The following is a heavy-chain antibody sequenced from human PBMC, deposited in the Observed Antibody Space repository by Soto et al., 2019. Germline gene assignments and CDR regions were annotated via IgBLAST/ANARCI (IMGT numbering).Heavy chain of an antibody. J-gene: IGHJ4*02. CDR1: GYTLTEFS. CDR2: FDPEDGET. D-gene: IGHD3-3*01. Sequence: ASVKVSCKVSGYTLTEFSMHWVRQAPGKGLEWMGGFDPEDGETIYAQKFQGRVTMTEDTSTDTAYMELSSLRSEDTAVYYCATARITIFGVVMPFDYWGQGTLVTVSS. V-gene: IGHV1-24*01. CDR3: ATARITIFGVVMPFDY.